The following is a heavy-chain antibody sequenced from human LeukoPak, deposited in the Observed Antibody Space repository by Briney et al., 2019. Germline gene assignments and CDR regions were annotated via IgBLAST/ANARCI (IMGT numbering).Heavy chain of an antibody. J-gene: IGHJ3*01. CDR2: VDPENRPSS. CDR3: ATFYGNSATPPFAV. Sequence: GASVKVSCKASGSNFNSYGVTWVRQAPGQGLEWVGWVDPENRPSSKSPKTVQGRLTMTIESSTSTAYMELRNLTPGDTAVYFCATFYGNSATPPFAVWGQGTMVIVSS. D-gene: IGHD4-17*01. V-gene: IGHV1-18*01. CDR1: GSNFNSYG.